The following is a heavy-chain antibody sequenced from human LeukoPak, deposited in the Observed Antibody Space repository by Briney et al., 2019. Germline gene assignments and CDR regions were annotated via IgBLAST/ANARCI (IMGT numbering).Heavy chain of an antibody. CDR3: ARGNYDILTGPRRTDAFDI. J-gene: IGHJ3*02. Sequence: ASVKVSCKASSYTFTNYAISWVRQAPGQGLEWMGWISAYNGNTNYAQKLQGRVTMTTDTSTSTAYMELRSLRSDDTAMYYCARGNYDILTGPRRTDAFDIWGQRTMVTVSS. D-gene: IGHD3-9*01. CDR2: ISAYNGNT. V-gene: IGHV1-18*01. CDR1: SYTFTNYA.